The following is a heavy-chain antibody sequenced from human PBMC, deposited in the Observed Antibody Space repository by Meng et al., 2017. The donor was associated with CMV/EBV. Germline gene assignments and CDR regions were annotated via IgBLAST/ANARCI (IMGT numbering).Heavy chain of an antibody. Sequence: QGQLEQWGAGLLKPSETLSLHCAVYGGSFSGYYWSWIRQPPGKGLEWIGEINHSGSTTYNPSLKSRVTISVDTSKNQFSLKLSSVTAADTAVYYCARVWDSGWDYWGQGTLVTVSS. D-gene: IGHD3-22*01. CDR3: ARVWDSGWDY. CDR2: INHSGST. CDR1: GGSFSGYY. J-gene: IGHJ4*02. V-gene: IGHV4-34*01.